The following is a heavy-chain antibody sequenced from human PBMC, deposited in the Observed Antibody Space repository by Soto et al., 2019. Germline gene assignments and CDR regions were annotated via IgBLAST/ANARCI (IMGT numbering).Heavy chain of an antibody. D-gene: IGHD2-21*02. CDR3: SRDLWGYCGTDCYPLDV. CDR1: GGSISRYY. V-gene: IGHV4-59*01. Sequence: PSETLSLTCTVSGGSISRYYWSWIRQPPGKGLEWIGYMYNTGSTVYNPPFKSRVNKSVDTSKKQFSLKLNYVTAADTVVFFCSRDLWGYCGTDCYPLDVWGQGTTVTVSS. J-gene: IGHJ6*02. CDR2: MYNTGST.